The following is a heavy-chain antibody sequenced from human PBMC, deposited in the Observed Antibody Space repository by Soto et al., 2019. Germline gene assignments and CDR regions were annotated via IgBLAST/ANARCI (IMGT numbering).Heavy chain of an antibody. CDR3: AKDEPPYGDYYYYGMDV. J-gene: IGHJ6*02. V-gene: IGHV3-23*01. D-gene: IGHD4-17*01. CDR2: ISCSGGST. Sequence: PGGSLRLSCAASGFTFSSYAMSWVRQAPGKGLEWVSAISCSGGSTYYADSVKGRFTISRDNSKNTLYLQMNSLRAEDTAVYYCAKDEPPYGDYYYYGMDVWGQGTTVTVSS. CDR1: GFTFSSYA.